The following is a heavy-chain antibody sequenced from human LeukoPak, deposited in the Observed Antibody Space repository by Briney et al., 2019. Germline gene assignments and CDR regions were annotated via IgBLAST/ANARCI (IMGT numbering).Heavy chain of an antibody. J-gene: IGHJ4*02. CDR2: IYSGGST. V-gene: IGHV3-66*02. CDR3: ARVKTRYYYDSGEGIDY. Sequence: GGSLRLSCAASGFTVSGNYMSWVRQAPGKGLEWVSVIYSGGSTYYADSVKGRFTISRDNSKNTLYLQMNSLRAEDTAVYYCARVKTRYYYDSGEGIDYWGQGTLVTVSS. D-gene: IGHD3-22*01. CDR1: GFTVSGNY.